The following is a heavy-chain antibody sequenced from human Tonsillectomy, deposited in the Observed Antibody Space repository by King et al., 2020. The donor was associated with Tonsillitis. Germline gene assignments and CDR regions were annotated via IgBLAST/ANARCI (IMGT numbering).Heavy chain of an antibody. Sequence: VQLVESGGGLVQVGGSLRLSCAASGFTFSTYDMHWVRQATGKGLEWVSVIGTAGDTYYPGSVKGRFTISRENAKNSLYLQMNSLRAGDTAVYYCARGRRGMGATYSFDYWGQGTLVTVSS. D-gene: IGHD1-26*01. CDR1: GFTFSTYD. CDR2: IGTAGDT. J-gene: IGHJ4*02. CDR3: ARGRRGMGATYSFDY. V-gene: IGHV3-13*01.